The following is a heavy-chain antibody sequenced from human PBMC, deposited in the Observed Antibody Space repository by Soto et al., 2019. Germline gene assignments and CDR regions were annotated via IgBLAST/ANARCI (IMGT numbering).Heavy chain of an antibody. CDR1: GNSVTNYW. D-gene: IGHD3-10*01. CDR2: VDPTDYYS. J-gene: IGHJ6*02. Sequence: PGEARKISCQDPGNSVTNYWITWVRHMPVKSLERLVTVDPTDYYSNYSRSFQGHVTISADKSISTAYLQWSSLKASDTAMYYCARDSYYASGNYFTYDTYAMDVWGQGTTVTVSS. CDR3: ARDSYYASGNYFTYDTYAMDV. V-gene: IGHV5-10-1*01.